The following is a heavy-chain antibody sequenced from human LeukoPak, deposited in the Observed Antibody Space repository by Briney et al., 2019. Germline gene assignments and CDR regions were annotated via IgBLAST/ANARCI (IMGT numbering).Heavy chain of an antibody. J-gene: IGHJ4*02. CDR2: IKQDGSER. CDR1: GFTFSSYW. CDR3: ASGRQLGY. Sequence: GGSLRPSWAPSGFTFSSYWMSWVRQAPGKGLEWVANIKQDGSERYYVDSVKGRFPISRDNAKNSLYLQMNSLRAEDTALYYCASGRQLGYGGQGTLVTVS. V-gene: IGHV3-7*01. D-gene: IGHD2-8*01.